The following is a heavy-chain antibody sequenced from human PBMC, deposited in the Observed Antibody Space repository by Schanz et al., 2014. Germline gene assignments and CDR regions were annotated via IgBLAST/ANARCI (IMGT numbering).Heavy chain of an antibody. Sequence: VQLVESGGGVVQPGRSRRLSCEASGFTFSSYGMHWVRQAPGKGLEWVSGIGGSGDSTHYADSVKGRFIISRDNSKNTLYLQVNSLRVEDTAVYYCARDAVALVPEYFMDVWGKGTPVTVSS. D-gene: IGHD2-15*01. CDR2: IGGSGDST. V-gene: IGHV3-23*04. J-gene: IGHJ6*03. CDR1: GFTFSSYG. CDR3: ARDAVALVPEYFMDV.